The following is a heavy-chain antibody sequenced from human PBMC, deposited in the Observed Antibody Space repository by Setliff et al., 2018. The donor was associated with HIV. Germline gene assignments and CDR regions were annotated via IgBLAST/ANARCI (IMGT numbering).Heavy chain of an antibody. J-gene: IGHJ4*02. D-gene: IGHD1-1*01. Sequence: ASVKVSCKASGYMFGPYGFSWVRQVPGQRPEWMGWITDDNRDTHSARNFQGRITLTTDISSTTAYMELGSLTPDDTAVYYCVRDEKRAAGGTLYYFDLWGQGTLVTVSS. CDR3: VRDEKRAAGGTLYYFDL. CDR2: ITDDNRDT. V-gene: IGHV1-18*01. CDR1: GYMFGPYG.